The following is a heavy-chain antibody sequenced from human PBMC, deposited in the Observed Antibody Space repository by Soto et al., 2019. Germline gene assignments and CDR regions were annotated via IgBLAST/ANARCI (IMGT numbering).Heavy chain of an antibody. CDR1: GDTISAYS. Sequence: QVQLQVSGPGLVKTSETLSLTCTVAGDTISAYSWSWVRQPPGKGLEWIGNIHYNGNTKYNPSLKSRVTMSLDTSKNQFSLRLISVTAADTAKYFCAREGNLGRWLQPLDFWGQGTLVTVCS. D-gene: IGHD5-12*01. CDR3: AREGNLGRWLQPLDF. J-gene: IGHJ4*02. V-gene: IGHV4-59*01. CDR2: IHYNGNT.